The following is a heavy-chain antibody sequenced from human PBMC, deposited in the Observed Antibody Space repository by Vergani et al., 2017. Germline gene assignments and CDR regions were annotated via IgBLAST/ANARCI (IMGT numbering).Heavy chain of an antibody. D-gene: IGHD3-22*01. V-gene: IGHV5-51*01. CDR3: ARLYGRDSSGSKYFDY. CDR2: IHPADSDT. CDR1: RYSFTNYW. J-gene: IGHJ4*02. Sequence: EVQLVQSGAEVKKPGESLKISCQISRYSFTNYWIGWVRQMPRKGLEWMGIIHPADSDTRYSPSFQGQVTISVDKSISTAYLQRSSLRASDSAMYYCARLYGRDSSGSKYFDYWGQGTLVTVSS.